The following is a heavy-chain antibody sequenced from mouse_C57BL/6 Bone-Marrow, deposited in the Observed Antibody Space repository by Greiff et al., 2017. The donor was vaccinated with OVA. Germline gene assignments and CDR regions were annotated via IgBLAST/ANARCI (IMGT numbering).Heavy chain of an antibody. V-gene: IGHV1-64*01. CDR2: IRPNSGST. Sequence: QVQLLQSGAELVKPGASVKLSCTASGYTFTSYWMHWVKQSPGQGLEWVGMIRPNSGSTYYTEKFKSQATLTVDKTSSTAYMQLSSLTSEDSAVYYWAREDFDYWGQGTTLTVSS. CDR3: AREDFDY. CDR1: GYTFTSYW. J-gene: IGHJ2*01.